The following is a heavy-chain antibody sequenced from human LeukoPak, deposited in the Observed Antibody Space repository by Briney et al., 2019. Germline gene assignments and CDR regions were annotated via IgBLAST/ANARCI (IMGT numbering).Heavy chain of an antibody. D-gene: IGHD3-9*01. CDR3: ARGPYYDILTGYQH. V-gene: IGHV4-34*01. Sequence: SETLSLTCGVSGGSFSGYFWSWIRQPPGKGLEWIGEINHSGSTNYNPSLKSRVTISVDTSKNQFSLKLSSVTAADTAVYYCARGPYYDILTGYQHWGQGTLVTVSS. CDR2: INHSGST. CDR1: GGSFSGYF. J-gene: IGHJ1*01.